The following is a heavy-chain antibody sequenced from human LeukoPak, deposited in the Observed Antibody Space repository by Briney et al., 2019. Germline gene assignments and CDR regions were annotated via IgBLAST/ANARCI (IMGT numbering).Heavy chain of an antibody. Sequence: SETLSLTCTVSGGSISSSSSYWGWIRQPPGKGPEWIGSIYYSGSTYYNPSLKSRVTISVDTSKNQFSLRLSSVTAADTAVYYCVRGGGTCCRFDYWGQGTLVTVSS. D-gene: IGHD2-15*01. CDR1: GGSISSSSSY. CDR2: IYYSGST. CDR3: VRGGGTCCRFDY. J-gene: IGHJ4*02. V-gene: IGHV4-39*01.